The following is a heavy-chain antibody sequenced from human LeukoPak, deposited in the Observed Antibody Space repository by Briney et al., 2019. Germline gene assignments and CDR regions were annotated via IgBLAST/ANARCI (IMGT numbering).Heavy chain of an antibody. J-gene: IGHJ3*02. CDR1: RLIFSEYA. Sequence: GGSLRLSCVACRLIFSEYAKKWVRQAQGKGREGGAGVSGVVDPPYYADSVKGPLTISRDNSKNTLYLQLNSLRAEDTAVFYCAKDSVARNGVYDALDIWGQGTMVTVSS. CDR2: VSGVVDPP. D-gene: IGHD2-8*01. CDR3: AKDSVARNGVYDALDI. V-gene: IGHV3-23*01.